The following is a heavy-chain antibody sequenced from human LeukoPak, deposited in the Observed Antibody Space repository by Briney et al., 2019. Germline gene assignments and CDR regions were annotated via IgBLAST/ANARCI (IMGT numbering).Heavy chain of an antibody. Sequence: PGGSLTLSCAGSGFTFSTYAMPWVRQAPGKGLEWVSAISNSGDTTYYADSVKGRFSISRDSSKNTLFLQMDSLRAEDTAVYYCAKGASSTALVTLYYWGQGTLVTVSS. CDR3: AKGASSTALVTLYY. J-gene: IGHJ4*02. D-gene: IGHD6-13*01. CDR1: GFTFSTYA. CDR2: ISNSGDTT. V-gene: IGHV3-23*01.